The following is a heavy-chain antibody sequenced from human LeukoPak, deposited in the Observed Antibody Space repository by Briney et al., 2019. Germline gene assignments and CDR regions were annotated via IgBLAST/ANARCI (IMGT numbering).Heavy chain of an antibody. V-gene: IGHV3-7*03. Sequence: PGGSLRLSCAASGFTFSSYWMSWVRQAPGKGLEWVANIKQDGSEKYYVDSVKGRFTISRDNAKNSLYLQMNSLRADDTALYYCAKDSPKAYSLGRAYYFDYWGQGTLVTVSS. D-gene: IGHD2-15*01. J-gene: IGHJ4*02. CDR1: GFTFSSYW. CDR2: IKQDGSEK. CDR3: AKDSPKAYSLGRAYYFDY.